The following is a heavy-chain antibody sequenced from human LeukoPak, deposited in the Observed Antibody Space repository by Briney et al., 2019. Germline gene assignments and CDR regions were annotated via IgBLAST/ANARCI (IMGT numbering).Heavy chain of an antibody. D-gene: IGHD2-15*01. CDR1: GGTFSSYA. CDR2: IIPIFGTA. CDR3: ARDCSGGSCYYYYYYGMDV. Sequence: ASVKVSCKASGGTFSSYAISWVRQAPGQGLEWMGGIIPIFGTANYAQKFQGRVTITADESTSTAYMELRSLRSDDTAVYYCARDCSGGSCYYYYYYGMDVWGQGTTVTVSS. V-gene: IGHV1-69*13. J-gene: IGHJ6*02.